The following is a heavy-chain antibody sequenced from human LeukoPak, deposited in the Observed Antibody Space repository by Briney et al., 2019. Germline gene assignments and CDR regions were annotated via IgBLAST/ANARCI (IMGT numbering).Heavy chain of an antibody. D-gene: IGHD3-3*01. CDR2: INQDGSEK. V-gene: IGHV3-7*01. CDR1: GFTFSSYW. Sequence: GGSLRLSCAASGFTFSSYWMSWVRQAPGKGLEWVAHINQDGSEKYYVDSVKGRFTISRDNAKNSLYLQMNSLRAEDTAVYYCARDLQYYDFWSGTDAFDIWGQGTMVTVSS. CDR3: ARDLQYYDFWSGTDAFDI. J-gene: IGHJ3*02.